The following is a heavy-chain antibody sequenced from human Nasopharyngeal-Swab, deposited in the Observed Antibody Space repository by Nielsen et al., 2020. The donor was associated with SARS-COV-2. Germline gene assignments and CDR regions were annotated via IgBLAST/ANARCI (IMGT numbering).Heavy chain of an antibody. V-gene: IGHV3-7*03. D-gene: IGHD6-19*01. CDR1: GFTFSSYW. J-gene: IGHJ2*01. CDR2: IKQDGSEK. Sequence: GASLKISCAASGFTFSSYWMSWVRQAPGKGLEWVANIKQDGSEKYYVDSVKGRFTISRDNAKNSLYLQMNSLRAEDTAVYYCARTRGGIAVAGRGYWYFDLWGRGTLVTVSS. CDR3: ARTRGGIAVAGRGYWYFDL.